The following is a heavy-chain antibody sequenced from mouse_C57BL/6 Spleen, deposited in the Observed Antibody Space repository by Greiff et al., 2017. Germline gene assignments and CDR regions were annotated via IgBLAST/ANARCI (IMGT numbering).Heavy chain of an antibody. Sequence: VQLQQSGAELAKPGASVKLSCKASGYTFTSYWMHWVKQRPGQGLEWIGYINPSSGYTKYNQKFKDKATLTADKSSSTAYMQLSSLTYEDSAVYYCARSRFDYYGSSYYAMDYWGQGTSVTVSS. CDR3: ARSRFDYYGSSYYAMDY. V-gene: IGHV1-7*01. CDR1: GYTFTSYW. D-gene: IGHD1-1*01. CDR2: INPSSGYT. J-gene: IGHJ4*01.